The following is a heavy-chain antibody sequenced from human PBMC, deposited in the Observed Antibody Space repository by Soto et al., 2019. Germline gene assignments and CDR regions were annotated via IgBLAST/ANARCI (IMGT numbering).Heavy chain of an antibody. CDR2: INHSGST. Sequence: SETLSLTCAVYGGSFSGYYWSWIRQPPGKGLEWIGEINHSGSTNYNPSLKSRVTISVDTSKNQFSLKLSSVTAADTAVYYCARGQLAVPYYYYYGMDVWGQGTTVTVSS. D-gene: IGHD1-1*01. CDR3: ARGQLAVPYYYYYGMDV. V-gene: IGHV4-34*01. CDR1: GGSFSGYY. J-gene: IGHJ6*02.